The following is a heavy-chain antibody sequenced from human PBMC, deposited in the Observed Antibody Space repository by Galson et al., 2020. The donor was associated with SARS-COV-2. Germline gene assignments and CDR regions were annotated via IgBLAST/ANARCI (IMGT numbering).Heavy chain of an antibody. Sequence: GGSLRLSCAASGFTFSSYGMHWVRQAPGKGLEWVAVISYDGSNKYYADSVKGRFTISRDNSKNTLYLQMNSLRAEDTAVYYCAKELYGDYYTLAYYGYYGMDVWGQGTTVTVSS. J-gene: IGHJ6*02. CDR3: AKELYGDYYTLAYYGYYGMDV. V-gene: IGHV3-30*18. CDR2: ISYDGSNK. D-gene: IGHD4-17*01. CDR1: GFTFSSYG.